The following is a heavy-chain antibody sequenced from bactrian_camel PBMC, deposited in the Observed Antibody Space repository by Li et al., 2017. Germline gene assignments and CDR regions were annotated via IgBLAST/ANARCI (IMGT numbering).Heavy chain of an antibody. D-gene: IGHD6*01. CDR1: STASGSSY. CDR3: VTSYGGSWYFFGI. CDR2: IYLDGTST. J-gene: IGHJ6*01. V-gene: IGHV3-2*01. Sequence: HVQLVESGGGLVQPGSALRLACAFSSTASGSSYMSWVRQGPGKGLEWVASIYLDGTSTYYADSVKGRVTISRDSAEKSAYLEMNGLISEDTGSYYCVTSYGGSWYFFGIWGQGTQVTVS.